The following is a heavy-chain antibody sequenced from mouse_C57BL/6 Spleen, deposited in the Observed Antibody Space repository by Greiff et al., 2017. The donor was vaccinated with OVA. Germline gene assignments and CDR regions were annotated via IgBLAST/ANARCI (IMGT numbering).Heavy chain of an antibody. CDR1: GYAFSSSW. CDR3: ARRDYFDY. CDR2: IYPGDGDT. Sequence: QVQLQQSGPELVKPGASVKISCKASGYAFSSSWMNWVKRRPGKGLEWIGRIYPGDGDTNYNGKFKGKATLTADKSSSTAYMQLSSLTSEDSAVYFCARRDYFDYWGQGTTLTVSS. J-gene: IGHJ2*01. V-gene: IGHV1-82*01.